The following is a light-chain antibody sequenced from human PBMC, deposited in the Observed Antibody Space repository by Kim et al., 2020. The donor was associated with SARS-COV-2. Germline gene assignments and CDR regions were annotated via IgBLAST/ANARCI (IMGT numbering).Light chain of an antibody. CDR1: KLGDKY. Sequence: SYELTQPPSVSVSPGQTASITCSGDKLGDKYACWYQQKPGQSPVLVIYQDSKRPSGIPERLSGSNSGNTAPLTISGTQAMDEADYYCQAWDSITVVFGGG. CDR3: QAWDSITVV. J-gene: IGLJ2*01. CDR2: QDS. V-gene: IGLV3-1*01.